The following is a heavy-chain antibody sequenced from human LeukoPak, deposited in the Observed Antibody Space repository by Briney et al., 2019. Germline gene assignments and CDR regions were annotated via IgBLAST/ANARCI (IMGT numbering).Heavy chain of an antibody. V-gene: IGHV3-66*04. Sequence: HPGGSLRLSYAASGFTVSSNYMSWVRQAPGKGLEWVSMIYGGDNIYYTDSVKGRFTISRDNSKNTLDLQMNSLRVEDTAVYYCARRGHGYGSPFDYWGQGTLVTVSS. CDR2: IYGGDNI. D-gene: IGHD5-18*01. CDR1: GFTVSSNY. CDR3: ARRGHGYGSPFDY. J-gene: IGHJ4*02.